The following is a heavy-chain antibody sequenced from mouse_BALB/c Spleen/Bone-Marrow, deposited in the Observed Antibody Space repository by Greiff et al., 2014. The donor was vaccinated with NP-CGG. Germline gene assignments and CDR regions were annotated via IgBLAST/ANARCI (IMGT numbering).Heavy chain of an antibody. J-gene: IGHJ3*01. CDR2: INPSNGRT. CDR1: GYTFTGYW. D-gene: IGHD2-3*01. Sequence: QVQLQQSGAELVKPGASVKLSCKASGYTFTGYWIHWVKLRPGHGLEWIGEINPSNGRTNYNEKFKNKATLTVDKSSSTAYIQLSSLTSEDSAVYYCARYDGPAWFAYWGQGTLVTVS. V-gene: IGHV1S81*02. CDR3: ARYDGPAWFAY.